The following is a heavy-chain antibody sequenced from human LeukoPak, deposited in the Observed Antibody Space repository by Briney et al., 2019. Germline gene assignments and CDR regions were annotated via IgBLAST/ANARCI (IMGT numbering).Heavy chain of an antibody. CDR1: GFTSGGYG. CDR3: AKDRVSDY. CDR2: ISAHGRNT. Sequence: GGSLRLSCAASGFTSGGYGMGWVRQAPGKGLEWVSSISAHGRNTYYADSVKGRFTISRDNSKNTLYLQMNSLRAEDTAVYYCAKDRVSDYWGQGTLVTVSS. D-gene: IGHD6-13*01. J-gene: IGHJ4*02. V-gene: IGHV3-23*01.